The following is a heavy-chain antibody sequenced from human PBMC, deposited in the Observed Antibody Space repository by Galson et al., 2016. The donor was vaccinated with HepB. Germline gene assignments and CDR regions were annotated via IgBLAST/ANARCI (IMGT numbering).Heavy chain of an antibody. Sequence: QSGAEVKEPGESLKISCKGSGYSFSSYWVAWVRQVPGKGLEWMGLIFPDDSNIRYSPSFQGQVTFSAYKSTSTAYLQRSTLKASDTAMYYCARPLYSGNDPYFDSWARESWSPSPQ. V-gene: IGHV5-51*01. CDR2: IFPDDSNI. J-gene: IGHJ4*02. CDR1: GYSFSSYW. CDR3: ARPLYSGNDPYFDS. D-gene: IGHD5-12*01.